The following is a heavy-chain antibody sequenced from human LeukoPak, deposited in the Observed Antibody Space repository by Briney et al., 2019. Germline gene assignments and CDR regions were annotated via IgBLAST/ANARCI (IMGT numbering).Heavy chain of an antibody. CDR3: ARGPGRYDFWSGYYMSFDY. J-gene: IGHJ4*02. CDR2: INHSGST. V-gene: IGHV4-34*01. CDR1: GGSISSYY. Sequence: SETLSLTCTVSGGSISSYYWSWIRQPPGKGLEWIGEINHSGSTNYNPSLKSRVTISVDTSKNQFSLKLSSVTAADTAVYYCARGPGRYDFWSGYYMSFDYWGQGTLVTVSS. D-gene: IGHD3-3*01.